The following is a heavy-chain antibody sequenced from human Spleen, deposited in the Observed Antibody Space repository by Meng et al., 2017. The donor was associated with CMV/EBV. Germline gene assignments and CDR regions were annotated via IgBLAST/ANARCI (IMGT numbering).Heavy chain of an antibody. CDR1: GFIFSNYA. CDR3: ARDVGWLADY. D-gene: IGHD6-19*01. J-gene: IGHJ4*02. Sequence: GGSLRLSCAASGFIFSNYAMSWVRQAPGKGLEWVSAIGDSGGRTYYADSVKGRFTISRDNAKNTLYLQMNSLRAEDTAVYYCARDVGWLADYWGQGTLVTVSS. CDR2: IGDSGGRT. V-gene: IGHV3-23*01.